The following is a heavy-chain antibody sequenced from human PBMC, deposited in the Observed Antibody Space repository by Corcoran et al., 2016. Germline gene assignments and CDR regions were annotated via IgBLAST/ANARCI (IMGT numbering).Heavy chain of an antibody. V-gene: IGHV1-69*01. J-gene: IGHJ6*02. CDR3: AGHGRIMTSFGGFPGRGYYYYGMDV. Sequence: QVQLVQSGAEVKKPGSSVKVSCKASGGTFSSYAISWVRQAPGQGLEWMGGIIPIFGTANYAQKFPGRVTITADESTSTVYMELSSLRSEDTAVYYWAGHGRIMTSFGGFPGRGYYYYGMDVWGQGTTVTVSS. CDR2: IIPIFGTA. CDR1: GGTFSSYA. D-gene: IGHD3-16*01.